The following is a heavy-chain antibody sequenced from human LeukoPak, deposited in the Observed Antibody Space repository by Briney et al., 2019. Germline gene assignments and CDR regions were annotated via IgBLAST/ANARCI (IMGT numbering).Heavy chain of an antibody. V-gene: IGHV4-4*02. J-gene: IGHJ6*02. CDR2: IYHSGST. Sequence: PSETLSLTCAVSGGSIKSNNWWSWVRQPPGKGLEWIGEIYHSGSTNYNPSLKSRVTISVDTSKNQFSLKLSSVTAADTAVYYCARDRIAVAGTGYYYGMDVWGQGTTVTVSS. CDR1: GGSIKSNNW. D-gene: IGHD6-19*01. CDR3: ARDRIAVAGTGYYYGMDV.